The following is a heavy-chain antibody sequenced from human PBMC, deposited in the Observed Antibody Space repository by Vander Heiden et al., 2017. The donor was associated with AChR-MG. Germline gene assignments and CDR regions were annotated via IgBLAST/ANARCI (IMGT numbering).Heavy chain of an antibody. Sequence: EVQLLESGGGLVQPGGSLRLSCAASGFTFGSYAMSWVRQAPGRGLEWVSAISGSGGSTYYADSVKGRFTISRDNSKNTLYLQMNSLRAEDTAVYYCAKDSVVVKDPCFDYWGQGTLVTVSS. CDR2: ISGSGGST. CDR1: GFTFGSYA. J-gene: IGHJ4*02. D-gene: IGHD2-15*01. CDR3: AKDSVVVKDPCFDY. V-gene: IGHV3-23*01.